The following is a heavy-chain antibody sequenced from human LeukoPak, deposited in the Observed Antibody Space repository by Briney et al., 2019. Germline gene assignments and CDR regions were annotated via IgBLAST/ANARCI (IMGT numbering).Heavy chain of an antibody. V-gene: IGHV4-34*01. D-gene: IGHD3-10*01. J-gene: IGHJ4*02. Sequence: PSETLSLTCAVCGGSFSGYYWSWIRQPPGKGLEWIGEINHSGSTNYNPSLKSRVTISVDTSKNQFSLKLSSVTAADTAVYYCARGRTYYGSGSYYPVFDYWGQGTLVTVSS. CDR2: INHSGST. CDR3: ARGRTYYGSGSYYPVFDY. CDR1: GGSFSGYY.